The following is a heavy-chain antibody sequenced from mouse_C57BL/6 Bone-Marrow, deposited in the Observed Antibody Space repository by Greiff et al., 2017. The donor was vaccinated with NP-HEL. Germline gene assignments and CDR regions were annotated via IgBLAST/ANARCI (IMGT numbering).Heavy chain of an antibody. Sequence: VKLQQPGAELVRPGSSVKLSCKASGYTFTSYWMDWVKQRPGQGLEWIGNIYPSDSETHYNQKFKDKATLTVDKSSSTAYMQLSSLTSEDSAVYYCARWGSSYGGFAYWGQGTLVTVSA. CDR2: IYPSDSET. CDR1: GYTFTSYW. J-gene: IGHJ3*01. CDR3: ARWGSSYGGFAY. D-gene: IGHD1-1*01. V-gene: IGHV1-61*01.